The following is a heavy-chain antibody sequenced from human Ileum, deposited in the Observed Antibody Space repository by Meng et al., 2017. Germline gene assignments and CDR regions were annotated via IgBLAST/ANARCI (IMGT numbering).Heavy chain of an antibody. CDR1: GGSISSSFY. D-gene: IGHD2-15*01. CDR3: VRHGGKYFDS. J-gene: IGHJ4*02. CDR2: IYLAGSP. Sequence: VQPQELGPGLVEPSWTLSLTCTVSGGSISSSFYWSWVRQSPGKGLEWIGQIYLAGSPNYNPSLESRVTISVDKSKNQFSLRLTSVTAADTAIFYCVRHGGKYFDSWGQGTLVTVSS. V-gene: IGHV4-4*02.